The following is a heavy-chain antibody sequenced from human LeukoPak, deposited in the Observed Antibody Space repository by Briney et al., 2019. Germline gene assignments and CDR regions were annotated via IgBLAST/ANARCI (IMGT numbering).Heavy chain of an antibody. J-gene: IGHJ4*02. CDR2: IDQDGSEK. Sequence: GGSLGLSCAASGFTFSNYWMSWVRQAPGKGLEWVANIDQDGSEKYYVGSVKGRFTISRDNAKNSLYLQMNSLRVEDTAVYFCAKDRYCSGAWGQGTQVTVSS. CDR3: AKDRYCSGA. CDR1: GFTFSNYW. V-gene: IGHV3-7*01. D-gene: IGHD2-15*01.